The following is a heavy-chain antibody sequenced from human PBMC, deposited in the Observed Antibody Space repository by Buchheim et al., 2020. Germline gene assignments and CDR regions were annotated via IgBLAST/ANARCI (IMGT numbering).Heavy chain of an antibody. CDR1: GFTFTSSA. Sequence: QMQLVQSGPEVKKPGTSVKVSCKASGFTFTSSAVQWVRQARGQRLEWIGWIVVGSGNTNYAQKFQERVTITRDMSTSTAYMELSSLRSEDTAVYYCAAPNHGGGRVYGSYYGYWGQGTL. D-gene: IGHD1-26*01. CDR2: IVVGSGNT. J-gene: IGHJ4*02. CDR3: AAPNHGGGRVYGSYYGY. V-gene: IGHV1-58*01.